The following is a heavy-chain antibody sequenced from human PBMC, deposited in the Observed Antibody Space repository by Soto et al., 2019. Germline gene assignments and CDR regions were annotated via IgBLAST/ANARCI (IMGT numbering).Heavy chain of an antibody. D-gene: IGHD3-22*01. J-gene: IGHJ1*01. CDR2: INPSGGST. Sequence: ASVKVSCKASGYTFTHYHVYWVRQAPGRGLEWLGMINPSGGSTNYAQNLQGRVTMTRDTSTNTVYMELSSLRSEDTAVYYCAREAINSSGYSRYFQHWGQGTLVTVSS. CDR1: GYTFTHYH. CDR3: AREAINSSGYSRYFQH. V-gene: IGHV1-46*01.